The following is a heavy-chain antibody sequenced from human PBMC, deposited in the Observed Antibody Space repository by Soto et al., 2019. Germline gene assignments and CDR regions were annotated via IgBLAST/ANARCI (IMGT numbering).Heavy chain of an antibody. D-gene: IGHD4-4*01. Sequence: VQLVQSGGEVKKPGASVKVSCKTSNYNYDSDGVTWVRQAPGQGLEWMGWIYASHGYANYAQKFQDRVTLTTDTSTRTAYMELRSLRSDDTAVYYCANRGNPLMDVWGQGTTVTVSS. V-gene: IGHV1-18*01. CDR3: ANRGNPLMDV. CDR2: IYASHGYA. CDR1: NYNYDSDG. J-gene: IGHJ6*02.